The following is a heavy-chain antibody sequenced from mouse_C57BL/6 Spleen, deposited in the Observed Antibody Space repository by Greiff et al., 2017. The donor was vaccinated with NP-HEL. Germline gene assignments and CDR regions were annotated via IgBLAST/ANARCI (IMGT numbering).Heavy chain of an antibody. J-gene: IGHJ3*01. CDR1: GFTFSSYA. CDR3: TRAGYDGPWFAY. CDR2: ISSGGDYI. D-gene: IGHD2-2*01. V-gene: IGHV5-9-1*02. Sequence: EVQLVESGEGLVKPGGSLKLSCAASGFTFSSYAMSWVRQTPEKRLEWVAYISSGGDYIYYADTVKGRFTISRDNARNTLYLQMSSLKSEDTAMYYCTRAGYDGPWFAYWGQGTLVTVSA.